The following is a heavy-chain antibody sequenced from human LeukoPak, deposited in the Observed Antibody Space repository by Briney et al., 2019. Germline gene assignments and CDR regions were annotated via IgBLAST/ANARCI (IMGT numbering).Heavy chain of an antibody. CDR2: ISSSSSYI. Sequence: GGSLRLSCAASGFTFSSYSMNWVRQAPGKGLEWVSSISSSSSYIYYADSVKGRFTISRDNAKNSLYLQMNSLRAEDTAVYYRARPPVLRYFDWSNDAFDIWGQGTMVTVSS. CDR3: ARPPVLRYFDWSNDAFDI. J-gene: IGHJ3*02. D-gene: IGHD3-9*01. CDR1: GFTFSSYS. V-gene: IGHV3-21*01.